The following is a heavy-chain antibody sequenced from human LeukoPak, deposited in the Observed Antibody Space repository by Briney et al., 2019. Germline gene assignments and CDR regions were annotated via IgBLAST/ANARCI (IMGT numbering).Heavy chain of an antibody. D-gene: IGHD2-21*02. CDR2: INTGGGSI. Sequence: GGSLRLSCAASGFTFRDYNMSWIRQAPGKGLEYISYINTGGGSIYYAGSVKGRFTISRDNAKNSLYLQMNNVRVEDTAVYYCARTSTDCLDCWGQGTLVTVSS. CDR1: GFTFRDYN. V-gene: IGHV3-11*04. J-gene: IGHJ4*02. CDR3: ARTSTDCLDC.